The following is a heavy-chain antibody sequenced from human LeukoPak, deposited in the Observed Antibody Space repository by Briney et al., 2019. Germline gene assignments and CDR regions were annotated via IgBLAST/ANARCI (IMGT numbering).Heavy chain of an antibody. V-gene: IGHV3-30*18. CDR2: ISYDGSNK. CDR1: GFTFSSYG. J-gene: IGHJ6*02. D-gene: IGHD1-1*01. CDR3: AKGSFDWNPTAGYYYGMDV. Sequence: GGSLRLSCAASGFTFSSYGMHWVRQAPGKGLEWVAVISYDGSNKYYADSVKGRFTISRDNSKNTLYLQMNSLRAEDTAVYYCAKGSFDWNPTAGYYYGMDVWGQGTTVTVSS.